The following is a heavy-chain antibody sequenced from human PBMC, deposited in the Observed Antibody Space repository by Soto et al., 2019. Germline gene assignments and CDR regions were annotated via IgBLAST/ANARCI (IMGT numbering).Heavy chain of an antibody. J-gene: IGHJ3*02. Sequence: QVQLQESGPGLVKPSQTLSLTCTVSGGSISSGGYYWSWIRQHPGKGLEWIGYIYYSGSTYYNPSLQSRVTISVDTSKNQCSLKLSSVTAADTAVYYCARGGYCSSTSCSDDAFDIWGQGTMVTVSS. D-gene: IGHD2-2*01. V-gene: IGHV4-31*03. CDR3: ARGGYCSSTSCSDDAFDI. CDR1: GGSISSGGYY. CDR2: IYYSGST.